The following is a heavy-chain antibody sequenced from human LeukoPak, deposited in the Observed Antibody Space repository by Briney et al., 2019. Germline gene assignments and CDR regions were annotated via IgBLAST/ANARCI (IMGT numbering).Heavy chain of an antibody. CDR1: GSSISSGHY. Sequence: NPSETLSLTCTVSGSSISSGHYWGWIRQPPGKGLEWIGSMYHSGRTYYNPSLKSRVTISVDTSKNQFSLKLSSVTAADTAVYYCARLGPAYNWNHLSGWVDYWGQGTLVTVSS. CDR2: MYHSGRT. J-gene: IGHJ4*02. D-gene: IGHD1-14*01. V-gene: IGHV4-38-2*02. CDR3: ARLGPAYNWNHLSGWVDY.